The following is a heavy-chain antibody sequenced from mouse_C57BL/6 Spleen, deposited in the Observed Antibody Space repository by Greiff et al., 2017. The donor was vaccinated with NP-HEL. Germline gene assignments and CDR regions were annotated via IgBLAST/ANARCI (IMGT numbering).Heavy chain of an antibody. CDR3: ARHENPYYSGSSPSPLFEY. CDR1: GYTFTEYT. Sequence: QVQLQQSGAELVKPGASVKLSCKASGYTFTEYTIHWVKQRSGQGLEWIGWFYPGSGSIKYNEKFKDKATLTADKSSSTVYMELSRLTSEDSAVYFSARHENPYYSGSSPSPLFEYWGQGTTLSVSS. J-gene: IGHJ2*01. CDR2: FYPGSGSI. V-gene: IGHV1-62-2*01. D-gene: IGHD1-1*01.